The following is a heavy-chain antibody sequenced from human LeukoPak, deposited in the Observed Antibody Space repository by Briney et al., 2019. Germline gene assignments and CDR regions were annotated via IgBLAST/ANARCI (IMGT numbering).Heavy chain of an antibody. CDR1: GFTFSSYW. CDR2: IKQDGSEK. J-gene: IGHJ3*02. CDR3: ARDPDGSYEAWDAFDI. D-gene: IGHD1-26*01. Sequence: GGSLRLSCAASGFTFSSYWMSWVRQAPGKGLEWVANIKQDGSEKYYVDSVKGRFTISRDNAKNSLHLQMNSLRAEDTAVYYCARDPDGSYEAWDAFDIWGQGTMVTVSS. V-gene: IGHV3-7*01.